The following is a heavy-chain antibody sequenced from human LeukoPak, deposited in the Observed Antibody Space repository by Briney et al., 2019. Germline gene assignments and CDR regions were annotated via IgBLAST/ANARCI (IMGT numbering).Heavy chain of an antibody. Sequence: PSQTLSLTCTVSGGSISSGSYYWSWIRQPAGKGLEWIGRIYTSGSTNYNPSLKSRVTISVDTSKNQFSLKLSSVTAADTAVYYCARTQNSITIFGVGDRAFDIWGQGTMVTVSS. CDR2: IYTSGST. J-gene: IGHJ3*02. V-gene: IGHV4-61*02. CDR1: GGSISSGSYY. CDR3: ARTQNSITIFGVGDRAFDI. D-gene: IGHD3-3*01.